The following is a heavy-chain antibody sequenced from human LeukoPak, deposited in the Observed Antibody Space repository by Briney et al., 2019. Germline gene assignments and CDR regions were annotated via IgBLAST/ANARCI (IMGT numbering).Heavy chain of an antibody. CDR1: GGSISSSSNY. J-gene: IGHJ3*02. Sequence: PSETLSLTCTVSGGSISSSSNYWGWIRQTPGKGLEWIGEVNDSGGTNINPSLRSRVILSVDTSKNQFSLKLISVTAADTAVYFCARGPYSYDSSGAFDIWGQGTMVTVSS. D-gene: IGHD3-22*01. CDR3: ARGPYSYDSSGAFDI. CDR2: VNDSGGT. V-gene: IGHV4-39*07.